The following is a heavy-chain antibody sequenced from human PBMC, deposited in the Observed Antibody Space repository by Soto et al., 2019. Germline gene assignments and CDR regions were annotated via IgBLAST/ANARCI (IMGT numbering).Heavy chain of an antibody. CDR3: AKGFIFGVVISNWFDP. CDR2: ISYDGSNK. D-gene: IGHD3-3*02. V-gene: IGHV3-30*18. J-gene: IGHJ5*02. CDR1: GFTFSSYG. Sequence: PGGSLRLSCAASGFTFSSYGMHWVRQAPGKGLEWVAVISYDGSNKYYADSVKGRFTISRDNSKNTLYLQMNSLRAEDTAVYYGAKGFIFGVVISNWFDPWGQGTLVTVSS.